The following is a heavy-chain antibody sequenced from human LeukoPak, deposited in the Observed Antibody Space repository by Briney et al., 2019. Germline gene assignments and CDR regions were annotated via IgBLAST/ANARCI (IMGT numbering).Heavy chain of an antibody. CDR3: TRDAHRNNWYFDI. Sequence: SETLSLTCKVSGDSMTSHSWTWIRQSPGKSLEWIGYVFYSGVIDYNPSLKSRVNISIDTSKLQFSLRLTSVTVADTAVYYRTRDAHRNNWYFDIWGRGTLVTVSS. J-gene: IGHJ2*01. D-gene: IGHD2-21*01. V-gene: IGHV4-59*11. CDR2: VFYSGVI. CDR1: GDSMTSHS.